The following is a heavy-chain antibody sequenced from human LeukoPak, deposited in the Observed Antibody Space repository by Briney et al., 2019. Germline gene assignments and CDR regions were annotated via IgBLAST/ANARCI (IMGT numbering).Heavy chain of an antibody. V-gene: IGHV1-69*13. CDR1: GGTFSSYA. CDR3: ARAGYCSGGSCSTDAFDS. J-gene: IGHJ3*02. Sequence: SVKVSCKASGGTFSSYAISWVRQAPGQGLEWRGGIIPIFGTANYAQKFQGRVTITADESTSTAYMELSSLRSEDTAVYYCARAGYCSGGSCSTDAFDSWGQGTMVTVSS. D-gene: IGHD2-15*01. CDR2: IIPIFGTA.